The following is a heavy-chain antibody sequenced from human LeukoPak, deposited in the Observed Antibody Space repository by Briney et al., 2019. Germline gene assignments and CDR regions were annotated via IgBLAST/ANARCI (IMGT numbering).Heavy chain of an antibody. D-gene: IGHD6-13*01. J-gene: IGHJ4*01. CDR1: GYTFSIYN. CDR2: INPSGGT. Sequence: ASVKVSCKASGYTFSIYNMHWVRQAPGQGLEWMGIINPSGGTSYAQKLQGRITMTRDTSTSTLYMELSRLKSGDTAVYYCGREGVAGTGLDYWCQGTLVTVSS. CDR3: GREGVAGTGLDY. V-gene: IGHV1-46*01.